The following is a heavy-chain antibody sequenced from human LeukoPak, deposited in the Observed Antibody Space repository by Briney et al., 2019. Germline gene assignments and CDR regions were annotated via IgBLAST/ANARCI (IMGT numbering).Heavy chain of an antibody. V-gene: IGHV3-21*01. J-gene: IGHJ4*02. CDR3: AGAAGQL. Sequence: GGSLRLLCAASGFPVGNYSMNRVRQAPGKGLEWVSSISSSSIYIYYADSVKGQFPISRDNAKNSLYLQMNGLRAEDTAVYYCAGAAGQLWGRGTLVSVSS. CDR2: ISSSSIYI. CDR1: GFPVGNYS. D-gene: IGHD6-13*01.